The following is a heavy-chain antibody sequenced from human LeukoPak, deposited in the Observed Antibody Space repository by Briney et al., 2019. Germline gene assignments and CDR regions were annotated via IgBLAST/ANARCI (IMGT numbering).Heavy chain of an antibody. D-gene: IGHD5-12*01. Sequence: GGSLRISCAASRFTFSSYWMTWVRQAPGKGLEWVANIKQDGSEKYYVGSVKGRFTISRDNTKNSLYLQVNSLRAEDTAVYYCAREGGYGGVFDYWGRGTLVTVSS. CDR1: RFTFSSYW. CDR3: AREGGYGGVFDY. V-gene: IGHV3-7*05. J-gene: IGHJ4*02. CDR2: IKQDGSEK.